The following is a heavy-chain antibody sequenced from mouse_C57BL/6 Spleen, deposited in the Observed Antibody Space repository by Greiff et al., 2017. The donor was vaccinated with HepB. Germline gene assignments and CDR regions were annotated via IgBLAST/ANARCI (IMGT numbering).Heavy chain of an antibody. CDR1: GYTFTDYY. CDR3: AREGLGNYPWFAY. J-gene: IGHJ3*01. Sequence: EVQLQQSGPVLVKPGASVKMSCKASGYTFTDYYMNWVKQSHGKSLEWIGVINPYNGGTSYNQKFKGKATLTVDKSSSTAYMELNSLTSEDSAVYYCAREGLGNYPWFAYWGQGTLVTVSA. V-gene: IGHV1-19*01. CDR2: INPYNGGT. D-gene: IGHD2-1*01.